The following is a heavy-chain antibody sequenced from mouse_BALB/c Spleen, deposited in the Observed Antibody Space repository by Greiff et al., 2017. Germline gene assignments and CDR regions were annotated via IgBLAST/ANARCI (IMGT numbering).Heavy chain of an antibody. CDR2: ISSGGSYT. V-gene: IGHV5-9-4*01. CDR1: GFTFSSYA. D-gene: IGHD2-1*01. Sequence: EVQRVESGGGLVKPGGSLKLSCAASGFTFSSYAMSWVRQSPEKRLEWVAEISSGGSYTYYPDTVTGRFTISRDNAKNTLYLEMSSLRSEDTAMYYCARYGNFYYFDYWGQGTTLTVSS. CDR3: ARYGNFYYFDY. J-gene: IGHJ2*01.